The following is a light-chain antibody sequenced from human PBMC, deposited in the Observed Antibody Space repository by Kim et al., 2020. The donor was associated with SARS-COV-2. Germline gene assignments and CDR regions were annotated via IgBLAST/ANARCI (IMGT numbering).Light chain of an antibody. Sequence: GRSITSSGAGTSSDVGFYILVAGHQQYPGKAPKVVSYDVNMRPSGVPDRFSGCKSGNTVSLTVSGLQAEDEADYYCSSYAGTLNLVFGAGTQLTVL. CDR2: DVN. J-gene: IGLJ2*01. CDR1: SSDVGFYIL. V-gene: IGLV2-8*01. CDR3: SSYAGTLNLV.